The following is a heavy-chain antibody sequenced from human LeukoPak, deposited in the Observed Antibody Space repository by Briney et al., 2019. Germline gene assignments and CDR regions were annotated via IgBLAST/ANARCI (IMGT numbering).Heavy chain of an antibody. CDR3: ARAYYFASGTPHAFDI. Sequence: GGSLRLSCAASGFTFSSYNMNWVRQAPGKGLEWVSSISGSGTYMFYPDSVKGRFTISRDNARNSLYLQMSSLRAEDTAVYYCARAYYFASGTPHAFDIWGQGTMVTVSS. J-gene: IGHJ3*02. CDR1: GFTFSSYN. D-gene: IGHD3-10*01. V-gene: IGHV3-21*01. CDR2: ISGSGTYM.